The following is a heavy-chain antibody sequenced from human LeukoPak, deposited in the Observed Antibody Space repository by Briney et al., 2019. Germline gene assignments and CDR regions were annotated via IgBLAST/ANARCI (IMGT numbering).Heavy chain of an antibody. J-gene: IGHJ4*02. D-gene: IGHD1-26*01. V-gene: IGHV1-3*01. Sequence: ASVKVSCKASGYTLINYAIHWVRQAPGQRLEWMGWINAGDGNTRYSQNFQDRLTITRDTSANIAYMEMSSLRSEDTAVYYCALGAYDYWGQGTLVTVSS. CDR2: INAGDGNT. CDR3: ALGAYDY. CDR1: GYTLINYA.